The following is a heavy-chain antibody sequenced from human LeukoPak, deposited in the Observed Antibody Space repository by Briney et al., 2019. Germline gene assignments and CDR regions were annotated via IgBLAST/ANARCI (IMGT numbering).Heavy chain of an antibody. CDR3: ASNYYGSGSLDY. D-gene: IGHD3-10*01. V-gene: IGHV4-39*01. Sequence: PSETLSLTCTVSAGSINSNSYFWVWIRQPPGKGLEWIGSISYSGSTYYNPSLKSRVTISVDTSKNQFSLKLSSVTAADTAVYYCASNYYGSGSLDYWGQGTLVTVSS. J-gene: IGHJ4*02. CDR2: ISYSGST. CDR1: AGSINSNSYF.